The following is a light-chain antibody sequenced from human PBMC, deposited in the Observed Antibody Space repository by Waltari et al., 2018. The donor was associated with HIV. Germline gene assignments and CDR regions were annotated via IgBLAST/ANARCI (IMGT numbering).Light chain of an antibody. CDR1: ALPKQY. V-gene: IGLV3-25*03. Sequence: SYELTQPPSVSVSPGQTARITCSGDALPKQYTFWYQQKPGQAPVLVIYKDSERPSGIPVRFSASSAVTTVTLTSIGVQTEDEADYYCQSADNSGCWVFGGGTKLTVL. CDR2: KDS. CDR3: QSADNSGCWV. J-gene: IGLJ3*02.